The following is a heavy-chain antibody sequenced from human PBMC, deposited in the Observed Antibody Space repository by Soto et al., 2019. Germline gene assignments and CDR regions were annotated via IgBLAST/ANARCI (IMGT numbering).Heavy chain of an antibody. CDR1: GFSFSSYG. J-gene: IGHJ4*02. V-gene: IGHV3-30*18. CDR2: ISNEGSIQ. Sequence: QVQLVESGGGVVQPGGSLRLSCAASGFSFSSYGIHWVRQAPGKGLEWVAVISNEGSIQYYADSVKGRFTISRDNSENTVFVQMNSLRCEDTAVYYCAEEGGTLGTSASYGFDYWGQGSRVTVSS. CDR3: AEEGGTLGTSASYGFDY. D-gene: IGHD3-16*01.